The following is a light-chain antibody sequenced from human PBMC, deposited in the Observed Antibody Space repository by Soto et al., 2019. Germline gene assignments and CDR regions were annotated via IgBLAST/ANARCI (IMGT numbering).Light chain of an antibody. J-gene: IGLJ1*01. V-gene: IGLV1-40*01. CDR1: SSNIGAGYD. CDR3: QSYDSSLSPYL. Sequence: QSVLTQPPSVSGAPGQRVTISCTGSSSNIGAGYDVHWYQQLPGTAPKLLIYGNSNRPSGVPDRFSGSKSGTSASLAITGLQAEDEADYYCQSYDSSLSPYLFGTGTKVTV. CDR2: GNS.